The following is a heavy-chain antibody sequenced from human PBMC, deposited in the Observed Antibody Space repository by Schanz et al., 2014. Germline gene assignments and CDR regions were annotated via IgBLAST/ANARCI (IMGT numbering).Heavy chain of an antibody. D-gene: IGHD3-10*01. Sequence: QVQLVQSGAEVKKPGSSVKVSCKASGGTFSSYAFSWVRQAPGQGLEWMGRISPNSGDTHSAQKFQGRVTMTWDRSISTANMELSRLRSDDTAVYFCARELVTYYGSGPTTYPRLYGMDVWGQGTLVTVSS. J-gene: IGHJ6*02. CDR3: ARELVTYYGSGPTTYPRLYGMDV. V-gene: IGHV1-2*06. CDR2: ISPNSGDT. CDR1: GGTFSSYA.